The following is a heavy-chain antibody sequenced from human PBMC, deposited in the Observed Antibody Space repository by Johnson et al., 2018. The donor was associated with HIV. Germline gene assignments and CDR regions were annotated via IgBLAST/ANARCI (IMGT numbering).Heavy chain of an antibody. D-gene: IGHD2-2*02. Sequence: VQLVESGGDMVRPGGSLRLSCVASGFTFDDYDMGWVRQGPGKGLEWVSVIYSGGSTYYADSVKDRINTSTNNAKNTLYLQMNSLRAEDTAVYYCAKDQSHCYTRLSWCAFDIWGQGTMVTVSS. CDR3: AKDQSHCYTRLSWCAFDI. CDR1: GFTFDDYD. V-gene: IGHV3-66*02. CDR2: IYSGGST. J-gene: IGHJ3*02.